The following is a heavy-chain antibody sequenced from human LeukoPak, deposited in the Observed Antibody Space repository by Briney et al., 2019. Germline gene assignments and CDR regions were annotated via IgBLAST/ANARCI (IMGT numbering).Heavy chain of an antibody. V-gene: IGHV3-23*01. CDR1: GFTFSSYA. J-gene: IGHJ4*02. Sequence: GGSLRLSCAASGFTFSSYAMSWVRQAPGKGLEWVSAISGSGGSTYYADSVKGRFTISRDNSKNTLYLQINSLRAEDTAVYYCAKGIVVVPAARVYYFDYWGQGTLVTVSS. CDR2: ISGSGGST. D-gene: IGHD2-2*01. CDR3: AKGIVVVPAARVYYFDY.